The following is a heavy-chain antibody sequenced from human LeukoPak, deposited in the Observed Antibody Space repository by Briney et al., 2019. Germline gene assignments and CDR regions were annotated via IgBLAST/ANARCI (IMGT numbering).Heavy chain of an antibody. CDR2: IYYSGNT. J-gene: IGHJ3*02. CDR1: GGSVSSGDYY. Sequence: SETLSLTCTVSGGSVSSGDYYWSWIRQPPGKGLEWIGYIYYSGNTYYNPSLKSRLTISVDTSKNQFSLKLTSVTAADAAVYYCARARRFAAAGTTAFDIWGQGTMVTVSS. CDR3: ARARRFAAAGTTAFDI. V-gene: IGHV4-30-4*08. D-gene: IGHD6-13*01.